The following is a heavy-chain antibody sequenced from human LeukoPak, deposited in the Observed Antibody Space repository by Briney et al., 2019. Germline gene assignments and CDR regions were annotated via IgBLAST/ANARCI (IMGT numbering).Heavy chain of an antibody. J-gene: IGHJ6*02. Sequence: GGSLRLSCGASGFIFSDHYMNWVRQAPGKGLEWVSYISDIGSKTNYAESVKGRFTISRDNAKNSLSLHMNSLRAEDTAVYYCARRRAGIYYYYGMDVWGQGTTVTVSS. V-gene: IGHV3-11*03. CDR3: ARRRAGIYYYYGMDV. CDR2: ISDIGSKT. D-gene: IGHD6-19*01. CDR1: GFIFSDHY.